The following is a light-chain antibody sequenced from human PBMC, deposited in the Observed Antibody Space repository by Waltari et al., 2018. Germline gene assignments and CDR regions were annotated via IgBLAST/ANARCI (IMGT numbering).Light chain of an antibody. CDR3: QSANIRGTALL. Sequence: SSELTQPPSASVSPGQTARITCSGDALSNQLGYWYQQKPGLAPVLVIYKDNERASGFPERFSGSSSGTTVTLTISAVQAEDEADYYCQSANIRGTALLFGGGTKLTV. CDR1: ALSNQL. V-gene: IGLV3-25*03. CDR2: KDN. J-gene: IGLJ3*02.